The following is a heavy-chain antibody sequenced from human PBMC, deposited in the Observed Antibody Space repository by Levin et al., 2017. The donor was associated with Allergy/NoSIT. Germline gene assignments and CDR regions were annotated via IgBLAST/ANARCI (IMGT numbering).Heavy chain of an antibody. Sequence: PSETLSLTCTVSGGSISSYYWSWIRQPPGKGLEWIGYIYYSGSTNYNPSLKSRVTISVDTSKNQFSLKLSSVTAADTAVYYCAGGGYSSGWYGTDYWGQGTLVTVSS. J-gene: IGHJ4*02. V-gene: IGHV4-59*01. D-gene: IGHD6-19*01. CDR3: AGGGYSSGWYGTDY. CDR1: GGSISSYY. CDR2: IYYSGST.